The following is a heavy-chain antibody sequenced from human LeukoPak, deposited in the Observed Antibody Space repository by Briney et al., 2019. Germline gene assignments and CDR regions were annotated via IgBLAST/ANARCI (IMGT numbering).Heavy chain of an antibody. Sequence: ASVTVSCKASGYTFTGYYIHWVRQAPGQGLEWMGRINPNNGATNYAQKFQGRVTVTRDTSISIVYMELRRLRSDDTAVYYCARDLKYQLLLGWFDPWGQGSLVSVS. V-gene: IGHV1-2*06. CDR1: GYTFTGYY. J-gene: IGHJ5*02. CDR2: INPNNGAT. CDR3: ARDLKYQLLLGWFDP. D-gene: IGHD2-21*01.